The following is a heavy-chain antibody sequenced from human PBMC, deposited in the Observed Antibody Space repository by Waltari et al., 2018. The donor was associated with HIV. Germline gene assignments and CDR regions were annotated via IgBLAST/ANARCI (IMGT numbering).Heavy chain of an antibody. CDR3: ARDLKDYDFWSPVDV. D-gene: IGHD3-3*01. Sequence: EVQLVESGGGLVQPGGSLRLSCAASGFTFSTYWMTWVRQAPGKGLQWLANIKEDGSEKYYADSVKCRFTGSRDNNKKSLYLQMSCLGAEDTAVYYCARDLKDYDFWSPVDVWGQGTTVTVSS. CDR1: GFTFSTYW. J-gene: IGHJ6*02. CDR2: IKEDGSEK. V-gene: IGHV3-7*01.